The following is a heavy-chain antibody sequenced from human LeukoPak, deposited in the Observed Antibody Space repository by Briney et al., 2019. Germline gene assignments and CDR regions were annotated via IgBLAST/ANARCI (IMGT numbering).Heavy chain of an antibody. V-gene: IGHV1-2*02. CDR1: GYTFTGYY. D-gene: IGHD5-18*01. CDR3: ARSRGYSYGLRIIGAFDI. Sequence: ASVKVSCKASGYTFTGYYMHWVRQAPGQGLEWMGWINPNSGGTNYAQKFQGRVTMTRDTSISTAYMELSRLRSDDTAVYYCARSRGYSYGLRIIGAFDIWGRGTMVTVSS. CDR2: INPNSGGT. J-gene: IGHJ3*02.